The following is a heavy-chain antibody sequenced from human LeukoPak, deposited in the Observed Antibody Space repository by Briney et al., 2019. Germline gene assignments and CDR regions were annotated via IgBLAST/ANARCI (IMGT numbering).Heavy chain of an antibody. CDR3: ARASSGYDILTDFDY. Sequence: GASVKVSCKAAGYNFTSYYMHWVRQAPGQGLEWMGIINPSGGSTSYAQKFQGRVTMTRDTSTSTVYMELSSLRSEDTAVYYCARASSGYDILTDFDYWGQGTLVTVSS. J-gene: IGHJ4*02. V-gene: IGHV1-46*01. CDR1: GYNFTSYY. CDR2: INPSGGST. D-gene: IGHD3-9*01.